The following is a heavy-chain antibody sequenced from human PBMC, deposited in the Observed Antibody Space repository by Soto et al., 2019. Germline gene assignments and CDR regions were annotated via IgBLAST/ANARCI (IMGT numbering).Heavy chain of an antibody. CDR1: GFTVSSNY. Sequence: GGSLRLSCAASGFTVSSNYMSWVRQAPGKGLEWVSVIYSGGSTYYADSVKGRFTISRHNSKNTVYLQMNSLRAEDTAVYYCAAGLLPPGDKQWPADLIDYWGQGTLVTVS. CDR2: IYSGGST. V-gene: IGHV3-53*04. J-gene: IGHJ4*02. D-gene: IGHD6-19*01. CDR3: AAGLLPPGDKQWPADLIDY.